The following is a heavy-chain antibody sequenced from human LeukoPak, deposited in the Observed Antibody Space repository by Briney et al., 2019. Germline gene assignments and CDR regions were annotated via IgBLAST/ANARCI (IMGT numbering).Heavy chain of an antibody. V-gene: IGHV3-33*01. Sequence: PGGSLRLSCAASGFTFSSYGMHWVRQAPGKGLEWVAVIWYDGSNKYYADSVKGRFTISRDNSKNTLYLQMNSLRAEDTAVYYCARAPHSYYDFWSGFTNRGAYFDYWGQGTLVTVSS. D-gene: IGHD3-3*01. CDR3: ARAPHSYYDFWSGFTNRGAYFDY. CDR1: GFTFSSYG. J-gene: IGHJ4*02. CDR2: IWYDGSNK.